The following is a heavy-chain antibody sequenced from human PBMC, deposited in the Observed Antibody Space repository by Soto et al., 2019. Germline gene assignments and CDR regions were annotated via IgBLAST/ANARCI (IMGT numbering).Heavy chain of an antibody. CDR3: AKDRDYSNYYYYGMDV. CDR1: GYTFSSYG. CDR2: ISYEGSNK. D-gene: IGHD4-4*01. Sequence: PVGSLRLSFEASGYTFSSYGMHWVRQAPGTGLEWVAVISYEGSNKYYADSVKVRFTISRDNSKNTLYLQMNSLRAEDKAVYYCAKDRDYSNYYYYGMDVWGQGTTVTVSS. J-gene: IGHJ6*02. V-gene: IGHV3-30*18.